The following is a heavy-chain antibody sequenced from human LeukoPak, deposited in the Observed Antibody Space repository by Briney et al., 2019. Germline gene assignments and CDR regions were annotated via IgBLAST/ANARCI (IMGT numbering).Heavy chain of an antibody. Sequence: SETLSLTCDVSGDSISSHPWSWIRHPPGKGLDYIGFIDYNGNTNYNPSLKSRVTISLDIFKNQFSLNLNSVSAADTAVYYCARLAKCDGNCYSFDLWGQGMLVTVSS. CDR1: GDSISSHP. CDR3: ARLAKCDGNCYSFDL. V-gene: IGHV4-59*11. D-gene: IGHD2-21*02. J-gene: IGHJ4*02. CDR2: IDYNGNT.